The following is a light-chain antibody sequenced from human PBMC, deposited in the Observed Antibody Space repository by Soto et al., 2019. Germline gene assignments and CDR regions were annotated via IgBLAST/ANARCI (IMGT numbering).Light chain of an antibody. J-gene: IGKJ5*01. CDR3: QQYHSYPIT. V-gene: IGKV1-5*03. CDR2: KAS. CDR1: QSISGW. Sequence: DIQMTQSPSTLSASVGYRVTITCRASQSISGWLAWYQQEPGKAPKLLIYKASRLYSGVPSRFSGSGSGAEFTLTISSLQPDDFATYYCQQYHSYPITFGQGTRLEIK.